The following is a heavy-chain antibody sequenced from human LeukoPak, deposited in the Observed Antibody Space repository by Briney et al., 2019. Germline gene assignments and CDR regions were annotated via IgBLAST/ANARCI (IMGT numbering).Heavy chain of an antibody. J-gene: IGHJ4*02. CDR3: ARDLSATARAYDY. Sequence: GGSLRLSCAASGFILSDYNMNWVRQAPGKGLEWVSFISISGTYITYADSVKGRFTISRDNAKNSLYLQMNSLRAEDTAVYSCARDLSATARAYDYWGQGTLSPSPQ. CDR2: ISISGTYI. D-gene: IGHD1-26*01. CDR1: GFILSDYN. V-gene: IGHV3-21*01.